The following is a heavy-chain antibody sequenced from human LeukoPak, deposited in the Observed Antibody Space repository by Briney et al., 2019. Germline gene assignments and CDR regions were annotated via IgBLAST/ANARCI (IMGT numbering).Heavy chain of an antibody. Sequence: PGGSLTLSCAASGFTFSSYAMSWVRQAPGKGLEWVSAISGSGGSTYYADSVKGRFTISRDNSKNTLYLQMNSLRAEDTAVYYCAKGYSSGYYYRAFDIWGQGTMVTVSS. CDR3: AKGYSSGYYYRAFDI. CDR1: GFTFSSYA. J-gene: IGHJ3*02. CDR2: ISGSGGST. D-gene: IGHD3-22*01. V-gene: IGHV3-23*01.